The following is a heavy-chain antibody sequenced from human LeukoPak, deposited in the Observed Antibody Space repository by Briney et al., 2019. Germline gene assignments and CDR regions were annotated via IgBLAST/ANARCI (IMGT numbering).Heavy chain of an antibody. CDR1: GFTFSTYS. V-gene: IGHV3-21*01. D-gene: IGHD6-25*01. J-gene: IGHJ5*02. CDR3: ARDGSALFDP. CDR2: ISSSSSYI. Sequence: GGSLRLSCAASGFTFSTYSMNWVRQAPGKGLEWVSSISSSSSYIYYADSVKGRFTISRDNAKNSLYLQMNSLRAEDTAVYYCARDGSALFDPWGQGTLVTVSS.